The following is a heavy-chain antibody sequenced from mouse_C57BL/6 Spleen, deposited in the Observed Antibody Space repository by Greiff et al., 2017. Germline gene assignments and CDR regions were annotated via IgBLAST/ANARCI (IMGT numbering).Heavy chain of an antibody. CDR1: GYTFTDYN. Sequence: VQLKESGPELVKPGASVKMSCKASGYTFTDYNMHWVKQSHGKSLEWIGYINPNNGGTSYNQKFKGKATLTVNKSSSTAYMELRSLTSGDSAGYYCARNEDLYYFDYWGQGTTLTVSS. J-gene: IGHJ2*01. V-gene: IGHV1-22*01. CDR3: ARNEDLYYFDY. CDR2: INPNNGGT.